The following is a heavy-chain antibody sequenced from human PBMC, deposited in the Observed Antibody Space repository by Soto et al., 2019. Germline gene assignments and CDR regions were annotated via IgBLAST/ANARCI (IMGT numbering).Heavy chain of an antibody. CDR3: MSWDAISSAEQ. J-gene: IGHJ4*02. CDR1: GFTLSDSS. D-gene: IGHD6-6*01. Sequence: EVQLVESGGGLVQPGGSLELSCAASGFTLSDSSVNWVRQASGKGLEWVGRIASKTESEATVYAASVKGRITVARDDSKNTVYLQMGSLNTEATAVYYCMSWDAISSAEQWGQGALVTVSS. V-gene: IGHV3-73*02. CDR2: IASKTESEAT.